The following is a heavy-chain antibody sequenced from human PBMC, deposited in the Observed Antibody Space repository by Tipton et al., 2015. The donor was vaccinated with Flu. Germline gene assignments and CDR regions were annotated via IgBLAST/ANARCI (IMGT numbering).Heavy chain of an antibody. CDR3: ARDFSYVWGSYRLEYGMDV. D-gene: IGHD3-16*02. CDR2: ISSSGSNI. J-gene: IGHJ6*02. V-gene: IGHV3-48*03. CDR1: GFTFSSYE. Sequence: SLRLSCAASGFTFSSYEMNWVRQAPGKGLEWVSYISSSGSNIYYADSVKGRFTISRDNAENSLYLQMNSLRAEDTAVYYCARDFSYVWGSYRLEYGMDVWGQGTTVTVSS.